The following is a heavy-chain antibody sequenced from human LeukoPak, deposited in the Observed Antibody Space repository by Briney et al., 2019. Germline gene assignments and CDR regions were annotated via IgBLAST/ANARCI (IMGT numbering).Heavy chain of an antibody. D-gene: IGHD3-10*01. CDR1: GFTFSRHW. J-gene: IGHJ4*02. CDR2: ISNSGVTT. V-gene: IGHV3-23*01. Sequence: PGGSLRLSCAASGFTFSRHWMTWVRQAPGKGLEWVSAISNSGVTTYYADSVKGRFTISRDNSENTLYLQMNSLRAEDTAVYYCAKDPFNYGPFDSWGQGTLVTVSS. CDR3: AKDPFNYGPFDS.